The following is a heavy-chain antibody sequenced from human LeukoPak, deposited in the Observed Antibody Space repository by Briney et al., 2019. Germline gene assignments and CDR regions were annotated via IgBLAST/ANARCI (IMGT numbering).Heavy chain of an antibody. CDR2: IKQDGSEK. CDR3: AREGFGVVRYYYYYMDV. V-gene: IGHV3-7*01. Sequence: GGSLRLSCAASGFTFSSYWMSWVRQAPGKGLEWVANIKQDGSEKYYVDSVKGRFTISRDNAKNSLYLQMNSLRAEDTAVYYYAREGFGVVRYYYYYMDVWGKGTTVTVSS. J-gene: IGHJ6*03. CDR1: GFTFSSYW. D-gene: IGHD3-3*01.